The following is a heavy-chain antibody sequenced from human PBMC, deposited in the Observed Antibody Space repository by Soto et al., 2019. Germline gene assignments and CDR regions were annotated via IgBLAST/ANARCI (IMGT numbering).Heavy chain of an antibody. V-gene: IGHV4-59*01. J-gene: IGHJ5*02. CDR1: NGSISTYY. CDR3: VRDYLLTGFDT. D-gene: IGHD3-9*01. Sequence: QVQLQESGPRLIQPSETLSLTCSVSNGSISTYYWTWVRQPPGKGLEWIGYVYYSGSTNYNPSLKSRVAMSIDTSKNQFSLELKSVTAADTATYYCVRDYLLTGFDTWGQGTLVTASA. CDR2: VYYSGST.